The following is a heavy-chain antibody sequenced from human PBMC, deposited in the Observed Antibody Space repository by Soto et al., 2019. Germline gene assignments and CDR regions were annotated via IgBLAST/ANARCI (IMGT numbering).Heavy chain of an antibody. D-gene: IGHD6-19*01. J-gene: IGHJ5*02. Sequence: PSETLSLTCTVSGGSISSGDYYWSWIRQPPGKGLEWIGYIYYSGSTDYNPSLKSRVTISVDTSKNQYSLKLTSVTAADTAVYYCARDRLISGWSWFDPWGQGTLVTVS. CDR1: GGSISSGDYY. V-gene: IGHV4-30-4*01. CDR3: ARDRLISGWSWFDP. CDR2: IYYSGST.